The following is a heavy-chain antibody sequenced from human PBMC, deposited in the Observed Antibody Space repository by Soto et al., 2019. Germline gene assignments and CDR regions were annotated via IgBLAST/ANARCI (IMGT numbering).Heavy chain of an antibody. CDR1: GFTFSSYW. J-gene: IGHJ4*02. CDR2: IKQDGSEK. Sequence: GGSLRLSCAASGFTFSSYWMSWVRQAPGKGLEWVAKIKQDGSEKYYVDSVKGRFTITRDNAKNSLYLQMNSMRADDTAVYYCARDNVDTAMVYYFDYWGQGTLVTVSS. D-gene: IGHD5-18*01. CDR3: ARDNVDTAMVYYFDY. V-gene: IGHV3-7*01.